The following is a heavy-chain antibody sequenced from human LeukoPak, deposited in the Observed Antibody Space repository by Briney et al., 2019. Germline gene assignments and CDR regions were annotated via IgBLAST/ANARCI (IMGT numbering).Heavy chain of an antibody. CDR2: IRYDGSNK. D-gene: IGHD2/OR15-2a*01. CDR3: AKEFLKAVLH. CDR1: GFTFSNAW. V-gene: IGHV3-30*02. Sequence: GGSLRLSCAASGFTFSNAWMSWVRQAPGKGLEWVAFIRYDGSNKYYADSVKGRFTISRDNSKNTLYLQMNSLRAEDTAVYYCAKEFLKAVLHWGQGTLVTVSS. J-gene: IGHJ4*02.